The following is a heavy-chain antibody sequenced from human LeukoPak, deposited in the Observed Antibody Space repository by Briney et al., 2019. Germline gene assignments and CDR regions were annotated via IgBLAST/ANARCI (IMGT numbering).Heavy chain of an antibody. J-gene: IGHJ4*02. Sequence: GGSLRLSCAASGFDVSINYMNWIRQSPEKGLEWVSIIHNDGSTYYADSVKGRFTISRDNSKNTVSLQMDSLRVDDTGIYYCARGFLQLTPYYFDYWGQGALVTVSS. CDR2: IHNDGST. CDR3: ARGFLQLTPYYFDY. D-gene: IGHD1-1*01. CDR1: GFDVSINY. V-gene: IGHV3-66*01.